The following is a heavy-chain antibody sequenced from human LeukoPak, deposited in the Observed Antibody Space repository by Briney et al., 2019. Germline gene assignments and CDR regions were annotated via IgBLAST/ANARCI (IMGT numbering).Heavy chain of an antibody. D-gene: IGHD6-13*01. CDR2: IYYGGST. J-gene: IGHJ1*01. Sequence: SETLSLTCSVSGDSISSSYYYWVWIRQPPGKGLEWIGSIYYGGSTYYNPSLKSRVTISVDTSKNQFSLKLSSVTAADTAVYYCARGPRRTTAAGTRYFQHWGQGTLVTVSS. V-gene: IGHV4-39*07. CDR3: ARGPRRTTAAGTRYFQH. CDR1: GDSISSSYYY.